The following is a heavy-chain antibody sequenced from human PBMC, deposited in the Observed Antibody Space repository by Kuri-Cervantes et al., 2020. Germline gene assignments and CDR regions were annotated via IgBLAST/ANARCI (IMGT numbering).Heavy chain of an antibody. CDR2: ISGSVGST. CDR3: AKDVGQLVETYYFDY. V-gene: IGHV3-23*01. Sequence: LSLTCAAPGFTFSSYTICWVRQAPAEGVEWVSAISGSVGSTYYADSVKGRFTISRDNSKNTLYLQMNTERAEDTAVYYCAKDVGQLVETYYFDYWGQGTLVTVSS. D-gene: IGHD6-6*01. CDR1: GFTFSSYT. J-gene: IGHJ4*02.